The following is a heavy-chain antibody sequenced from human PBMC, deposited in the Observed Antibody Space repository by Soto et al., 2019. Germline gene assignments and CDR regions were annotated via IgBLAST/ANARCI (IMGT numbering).Heavy chain of an antibody. CDR2: ISGSGGST. D-gene: IGHD6-19*01. CDR3: AKLGIAVAGTHYYYYGMDV. J-gene: IGHJ6*02. Sequence: VGSLRLSCAASGFTFSSYAMSWVRQAPGKGLEWVSAISGSGGSTYYADSVKGRFTISRDNSKNTLYLQMNSLRAEDTAVYYCAKLGIAVAGTHYYYYGMDVWGQGTTVTVSS. V-gene: IGHV3-23*01. CDR1: GFTFSSYA.